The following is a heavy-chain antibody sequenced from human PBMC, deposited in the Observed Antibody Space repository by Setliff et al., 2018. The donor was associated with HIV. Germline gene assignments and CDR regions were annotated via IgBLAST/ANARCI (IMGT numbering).Heavy chain of an antibody. Sequence: GGSLRLSCATSGFTFNNAWMSWVRQAPGKGLEWVGHIKSEGDGWTTDYAVAVKGRITISRDVSKDTLYLQMNSRKTEDPALYYCASGRGSDAIAIDYWGQGTSVTASS. V-gene: IGHV3-15*01. CDR3: ASGRGSDAIAIDY. CDR1: GFTFNNAW. CDR2: IKSEGDGWTT. D-gene: IGHD5-12*01. J-gene: IGHJ4*02.